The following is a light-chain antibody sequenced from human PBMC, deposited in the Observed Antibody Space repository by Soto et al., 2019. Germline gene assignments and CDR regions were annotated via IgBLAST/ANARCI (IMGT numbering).Light chain of an antibody. CDR2: SNN. CDR1: SSNIGSNT. Sequence: QSVLTQPPSASGTPRQRVTISCSGSSSNIGSNTVNWYQQLPGTAPKLLIYSNNQRPSGVPDRFAVSKSGTSASLAISGLQSEDEADYYCAAWDDSLNGPVFGGGTKLTVL. CDR3: AAWDDSLNGPV. V-gene: IGLV1-44*01. J-gene: IGLJ3*02.